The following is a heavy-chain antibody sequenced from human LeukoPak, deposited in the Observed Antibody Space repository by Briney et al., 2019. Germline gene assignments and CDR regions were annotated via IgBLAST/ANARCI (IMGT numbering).Heavy chain of an antibody. CDR2: IYHSGST. CDR3: ARLGSGSRYYYFDY. CDR1: GGSISSSNW. Sequence: SETLSLTCAVSGGSISSSNWWSWVRQPPGKGLEWIGEIYHSGSTNYNPSLKSRVTISVDKSKNQFSLKLSSVTAADTAVYYCARLGSGSRYYYFDYWGQVTLVTVSS. J-gene: IGHJ4*02. D-gene: IGHD3-10*01. V-gene: IGHV4-4*02.